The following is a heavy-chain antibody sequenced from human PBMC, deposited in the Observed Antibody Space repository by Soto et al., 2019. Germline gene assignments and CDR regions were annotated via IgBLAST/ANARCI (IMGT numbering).Heavy chain of an antibody. CDR1: GGTFSSFS. Sequence: QVQLVQSGAEVRKPGSSVKVSCKASGGTFSSFSITWVRQAPGQGLEWMGGISPIFGTANYAQQFQGRVSITTDDSTSTAYMELRSLRSEDTAVYYCARGGSTYDSSGYYYPEYFQHWGQGTLVTVSS. D-gene: IGHD3-22*01. CDR3: ARGGSTYDSSGYYYPEYFQH. V-gene: IGHV1-69*05. J-gene: IGHJ1*01. CDR2: ISPIFGTA.